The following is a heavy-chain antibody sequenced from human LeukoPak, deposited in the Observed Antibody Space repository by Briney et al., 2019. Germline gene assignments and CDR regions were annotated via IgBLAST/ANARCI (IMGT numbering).Heavy chain of an antibody. CDR3: ARGGLIAVAGNHRSYFDY. J-gene: IGHJ4*02. V-gene: IGHV1-69*05. CDR1: GGTFSSYA. CDR2: IIPIFGTA. Sequence: GASVKVSCKASGGTFSSYAISWVRQAPGQGLEWMGGIIPIFGTANYAQKFQGRVTITTDESTSTAYMELSSLRSEDTAVYYCARGGLIAVAGNHRSYFDYWGQGTLVTVSS. D-gene: IGHD6-19*01.